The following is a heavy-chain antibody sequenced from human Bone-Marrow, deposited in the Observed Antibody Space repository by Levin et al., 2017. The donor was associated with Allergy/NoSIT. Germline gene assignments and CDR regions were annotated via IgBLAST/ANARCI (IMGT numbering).Heavy chain of an antibody. CDR3: ARGDYGDGNWFDS. CDR1: GFTFSHDV. Sequence: GGSLRLSCAASGFTFSHDVMHWVRQAPGKGLVWISRIHSAGVARYEDSVKGRFSISRDNAKNTLYLEMNGLRPEDSGIYFCARGDYGDGNWFDSWGQGTLVTVSS. J-gene: IGHJ5*01. CDR2: IHSAGVA. V-gene: IGHV3-74*01. D-gene: IGHD4-17*01.